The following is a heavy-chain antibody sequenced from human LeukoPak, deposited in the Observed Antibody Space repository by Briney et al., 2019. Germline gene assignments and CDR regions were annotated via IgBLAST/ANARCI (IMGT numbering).Heavy chain of an antibody. Sequence: GASVKVSCKASGFTFTSSAMQWVRQARGQRLEWIGWIVVGSGNTNYAQKFQERVTITRDMSTSTAYMELSSLRAEDTALYYCARDSAVGYSSSQFDYWGQGTLVTVSS. CDR2: IVVGSGNT. CDR1: GFTFTSSA. V-gene: IGHV1-58*02. J-gene: IGHJ4*02. D-gene: IGHD6-6*01. CDR3: ARDSAVGYSSSQFDY.